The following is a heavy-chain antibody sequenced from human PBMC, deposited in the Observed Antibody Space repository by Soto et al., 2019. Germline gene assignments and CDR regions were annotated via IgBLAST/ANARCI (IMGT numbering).Heavy chain of an antibody. CDR3: ARTGLQIVQATSSYYGLDV. J-gene: IGHJ6*02. V-gene: IGHV3-48*01. Sequence: GGSLILSCAASGFTFSTYSMNWVRQAPGKGLEWVSYISSSSSTIFYTDSVKGRFTVSRDNAKNSLYLQMNSLRVEDTAVYYCARTGLQIVQATSSYYGLDVWGQGTTVTVSS. CDR1: GFTFSTYS. D-gene: IGHD2-8*01. CDR2: ISSSSSTI.